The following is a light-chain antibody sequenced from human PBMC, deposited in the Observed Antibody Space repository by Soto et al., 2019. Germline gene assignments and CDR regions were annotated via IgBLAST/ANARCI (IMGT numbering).Light chain of an antibody. Sequence: DIQMTQSPSSLSASVGDRVTITCRASQSILSYLNWYQQRPGRAPKLLIYGVSSLQSGVPSRFSGSRSGTDFTLTISSLQPEDFATYYCQQSYTTWTFGQGTKVEIK. CDR3: QQSYTTWT. CDR2: GVS. CDR1: QSILSY. V-gene: IGKV1-39*01. J-gene: IGKJ1*01.